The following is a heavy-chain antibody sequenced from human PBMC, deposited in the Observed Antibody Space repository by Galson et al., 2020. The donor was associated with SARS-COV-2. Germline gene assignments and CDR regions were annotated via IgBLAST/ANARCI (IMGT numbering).Heavy chain of an antibody. CDR1: GYTFISFY. CDR3: AREWGDINSSVFDY. Sequence: ASVKVSCKASGYTFISFYIHWVRQAPGQGLEWMGVISPSGDITSYAPKLRGRVTVTRDMSTQTVYMELSSLTSEDTAVYYCAREWGDINSSVFDYWGQGSLVVVSS. D-gene: IGHD2-21*01. CDR2: ISPSGDIT. V-gene: IGHV1-46*04. J-gene: IGHJ4*02.